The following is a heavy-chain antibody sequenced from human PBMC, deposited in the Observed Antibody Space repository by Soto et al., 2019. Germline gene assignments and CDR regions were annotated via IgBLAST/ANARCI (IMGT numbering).Heavy chain of an antibody. Sequence: QVQLQESGPRLVEASQTLSLTCTVSNASITSSGYYWSWVRQPPGKRLEWIGYIYHSGSTFYSPPLPSRLTRSVETSKNQFSLTLRSVTAADTAVYHCARMSGTYYVPDYWGQGTLVTVSS. V-gene: IGHV4-31*03. J-gene: IGHJ4*02. CDR1: NASITSSGYY. CDR3: ARMSGTYYVPDY. D-gene: IGHD1-26*01. CDR2: IYHSGST.